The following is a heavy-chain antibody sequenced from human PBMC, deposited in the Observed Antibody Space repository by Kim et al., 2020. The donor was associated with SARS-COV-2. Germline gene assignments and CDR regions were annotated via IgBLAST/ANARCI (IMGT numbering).Heavy chain of an antibody. CDR3: AGDDRDGVDV. CDR2: T. J-gene: IGHJ6*02. Sequence: TSYAQKFQGRVTMTRDTSTRTVYMVLSSLRSEDTAVYYCAGDDRDGVDVWGQGTTVTVSS. V-gene: IGHV1-46*01.